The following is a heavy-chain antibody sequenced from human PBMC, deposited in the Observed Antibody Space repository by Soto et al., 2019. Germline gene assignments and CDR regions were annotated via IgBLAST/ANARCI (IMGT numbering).Heavy chain of an antibody. CDR3: AREGYCSGGSCRDRRLYYYGMDV. J-gene: IGHJ6*02. V-gene: IGHV1-69*13. CDR2: IIPIFGTA. Sequence: SVQVSFKASGGTFSSYAISWLRQAPGQGLEWMGGIIPIFGTANYAQKFQGRVTITADESTSTAYMELSSLRSEDTAVYYCAREGYCSGGSCRDRRLYYYGMDVWGQGTTVTVSS. D-gene: IGHD2-15*01. CDR1: GGTFSSYA.